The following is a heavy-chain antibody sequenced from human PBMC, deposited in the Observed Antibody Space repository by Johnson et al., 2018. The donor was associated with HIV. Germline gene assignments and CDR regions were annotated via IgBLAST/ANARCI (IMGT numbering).Heavy chain of an antibody. CDR1: EFTFGDYA. J-gene: IGHJ3*01. CDR3: AKDQWSSSWTNDAVDF. V-gene: IGHV3-49*04. Sequence: VQLVESGGAVVQPGRSLRLSCKSSEFTFGDYAMSWVRQAPGKGLEWVGFIRSKAYGGTTEYAASVKGRFTISRDNSKNTLYLQMNSLRAEDKAVYYCAKDQWSSSWTNDAVDFWGQGTMVTVSS. CDR2: IRSKAYGGTT. D-gene: IGHD6-13*01.